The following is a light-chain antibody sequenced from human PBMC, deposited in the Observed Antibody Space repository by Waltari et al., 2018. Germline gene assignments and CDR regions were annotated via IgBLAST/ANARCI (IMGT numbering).Light chain of an antibody. CDR3: ASWDDSLSGRI. V-gene: IGLV1-47*01. CDR2: SNN. CDR1: SPNIGSNF. J-gene: IGLJ2*01. Sequence: QSVLFQPPSASGTPGQRVTISSSGSSPNIGSNFVFWYPQFPERAPKLVIYSNNQLPSVVPDRFSGSKSGTSASLTISVLRSEDEADYYCASWDDSLSGRIFGGGTKLTVL.